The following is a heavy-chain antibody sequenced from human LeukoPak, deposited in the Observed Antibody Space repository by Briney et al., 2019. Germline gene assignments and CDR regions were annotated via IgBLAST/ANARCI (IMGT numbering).Heavy chain of an antibody. Sequence: GGSLRLSCAASGFTFSNYWMHWVRQAPGKGLVWVSRINSDGSSTIYADSLKGRFTISRDNAKNSLYLQMNSLRAEDTAVYYCARAAELSRYKFDYWGQGTLVTVSS. CDR1: GFTFSNYW. J-gene: IGHJ4*02. CDR2: INSDGSST. CDR3: ARAAELSRYKFDY. V-gene: IGHV3-74*01. D-gene: IGHD3-16*02.